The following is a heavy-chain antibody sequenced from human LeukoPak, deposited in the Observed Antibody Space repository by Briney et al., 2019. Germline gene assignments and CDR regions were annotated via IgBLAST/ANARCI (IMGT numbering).Heavy chain of an antibody. CDR1: GYTFTSYG. D-gene: IGHD3-9*01. Sequence: GAPVKVSCEASGYTFTSYGISWVRQAPGQGLEWMGWISAYNGNTNYAQKLQGRVTMTTDTSTSTAYMELRSLRSDDTAVYYCARDLPTLTYYDILTGYPRRSEHKDYGMDVWGQGTTVTVSS. V-gene: IGHV1-18*01. CDR2: ISAYNGNT. J-gene: IGHJ6*02. CDR3: ARDLPTLTYYDILTGYPRRSEHKDYGMDV.